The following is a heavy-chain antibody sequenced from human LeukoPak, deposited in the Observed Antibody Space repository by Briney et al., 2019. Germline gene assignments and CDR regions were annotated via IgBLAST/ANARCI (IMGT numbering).Heavy chain of an antibody. Sequence: GGSPRLSCAASGFIFSDYAMHWVRQAPGKGLEWVAQIWFDGSKKNYADSVKGRFTISRDQSKNTVSLQMNSLRAEDTALYYCAKDGQSYAPYAMDVWGQGTTVTVSS. CDR2: IWFDGSKK. J-gene: IGHJ6*02. CDR1: GFIFSDYA. CDR3: AKDGQSYAPYAMDV. D-gene: IGHD5-18*01. V-gene: IGHV3-30*02.